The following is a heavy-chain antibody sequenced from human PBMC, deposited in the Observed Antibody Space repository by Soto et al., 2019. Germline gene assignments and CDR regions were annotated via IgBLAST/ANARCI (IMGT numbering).Heavy chain of an antibody. D-gene: IGHD3-3*01. CDR1: GGSISSSNW. CDR3: ARGPYYDFGGPSHAFDI. CDR2: IYHSGST. V-gene: IGHV4-4*02. Sequence: QVQLQESGPGLVKPSGTLSLTCAVSGGSISSSNWWSWVRQPPGKGLEWIGEIYHSGSTNYNPSLKSRVTISVDKSKNQFSLKLSSVTAADTAVYYWARGPYYDFGGPSHAFDIWGQGTMVTVSS. J-gene: IGHJ3*02.